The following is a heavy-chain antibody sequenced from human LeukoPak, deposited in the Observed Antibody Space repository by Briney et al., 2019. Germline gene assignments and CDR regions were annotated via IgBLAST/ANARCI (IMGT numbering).Heavy chain of an antibody. CDR1: GFTFSSYW. D-gene: IGHD6-13*01. Sequence: PGGSLRLSCAASGFTFSSYWMSWVRQAPGKGLEWVANIKQDGSEKYYVDSVKGRFTISRDNAKNSLYLQMNSLGAEDTAVYYCARVVSSSWGDYFDYWGQGTLVTVSS. CDR3: ARVVSSSWGDYFDY. CDR2: IKQDGSEK. J-gene: IGHJ4*02. V-gene: IGHV3-7*01.